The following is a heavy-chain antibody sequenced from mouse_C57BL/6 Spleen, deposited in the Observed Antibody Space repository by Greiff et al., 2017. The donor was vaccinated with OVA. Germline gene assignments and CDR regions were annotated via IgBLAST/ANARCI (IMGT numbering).Heavy chain of an antibody. D-gene: IGHD2-3*01. Sequence: QVQLKESGAELAKPGASVKLSCKASGYTFTSYWMHWVKQRPGQGLEWIGYMNPSSGYTKYNQKFKDKATLTADKSSSTAYMQLSSLTYEDSAVYYCARRDDGSYLDYWGQGTTLTVSS. J-gene: IGHJ2*01. CDR2: MNPSSGYT. V-gene: IGHV1-7*01. CDR1: GYTFTSYW. CDR3: ARRDDGSYLDY.